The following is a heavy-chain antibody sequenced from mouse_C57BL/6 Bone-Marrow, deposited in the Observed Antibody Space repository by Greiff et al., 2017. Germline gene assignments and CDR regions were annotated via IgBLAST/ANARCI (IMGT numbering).Heavy chain of an antibody. Sequence: QVQLQQSGAELARPGASVKLSCKASGYTFTSYGISWVKQRTGQGLEWIGEIYPRSGNTYYNEKFKGKATLTADKSSSTAYIELRSLTSEDSAVXFCASSKMGTYYFDYWGQGTTLTVSS. CDR3: ASSKMGTYYFDY. J-gene: IGHJ2*01. D-gene: IGHD2-3*01. CDR2: IYPRSGNT. V-gene: IGHV1-81*01. CDR1: GYTFTSYG.